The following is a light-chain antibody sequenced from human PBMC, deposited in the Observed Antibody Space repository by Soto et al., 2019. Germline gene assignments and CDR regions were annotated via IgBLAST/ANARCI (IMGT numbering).Light chain of an antibody. CDR2: KAS. CDR1: QTISSW. V-gene: IGKV1-5*03. J-gene: IGKJ1*01. Sequence: DIQMTQSPSTLSGSVGDRVTITCRASQTISSWLAWYQQKPGKAPKLLIYKASTLKSGVPSTFSGSGSGTDFTLTISSLQPEDFATYYCQQSHSIPWTFGQGTKVDIK. CDR3: QQSHSIPWT.